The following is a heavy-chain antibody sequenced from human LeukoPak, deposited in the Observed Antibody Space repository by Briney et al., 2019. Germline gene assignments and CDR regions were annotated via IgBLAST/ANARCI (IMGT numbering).Heavy chain of an antibody. J-gene: IGHJ4*02. D-gene: IGHD5-12*01. CDR1: GGSIGSYY. CDR3: ARHPSGRGGNFDY. CDR2: IYYSGST. Sequence: PSETLSLTXTVSGGSIGSYYWSWIRQAPGKGLEWLGYIYYSGSTSYNPSLKSRVTISVDTSKNQFSLKLSSVTAADTAVYFCARHPSGRGGNFDYWGQGTLVTVSS. V-gene: IGHV4-59*01.